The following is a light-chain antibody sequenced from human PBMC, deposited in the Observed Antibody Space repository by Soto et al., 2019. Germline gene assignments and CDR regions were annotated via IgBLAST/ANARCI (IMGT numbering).Light chain of an antibody. CDR3: NSYTSSTTVV. CDR1: SSDVGGYNY. J-gene: IGLJ2*01. Sequence: QSALTQPASVSGSPGQSITISCTGTSSDVGGYNYVSWYQQHPGKAPKLMIYDVTNRPSGVSNRFSGSKSGNTASLTLSGLQAEDEADYYCNSYTSSTTVVFGGGTKVTVL. V-gene: IGLV2-14*01. CDR2: DVT.